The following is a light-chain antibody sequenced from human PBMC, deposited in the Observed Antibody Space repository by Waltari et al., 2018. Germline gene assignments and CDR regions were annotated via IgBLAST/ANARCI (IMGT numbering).Light chain of an antibody. CDR3: QQYGSSPGT. V-gene: IGKV3-20*01. Sequence: EIVLTQSPGTLSLSPGERATLSCRASQSVSSSYLAWYQQKLGQAPRLLIYGATSRAKGIPDRDSGSGSGTDFNLTISRLEPEDFAVYYCQQYGSSPGTFGQETKVEIK. CDR2: GAT. J-gene: IGKJ1*01. CDR1: QSVSSSY.